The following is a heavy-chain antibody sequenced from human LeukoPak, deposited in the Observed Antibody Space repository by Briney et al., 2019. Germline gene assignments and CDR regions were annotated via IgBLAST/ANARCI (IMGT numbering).Heavy chain of an antibody. CDR1: GYTFTSYA. V-gene: IGHV1-3*01. CDR3: AREGQTPPGPADY. CDR2: INAGNGNT. Sequence: ASVKVSCKASGYTFTSYAMHWVRQAPGQRLEWMGWINAGNGNTKYSQKFQGRVTTTRDTSASTAYMELSSLRSEDTAVYYCAREGQTPPGPADYWGQGTLVTVSS. J-gene: IGHJ4*02. D-gene: IGHD2-2*01.